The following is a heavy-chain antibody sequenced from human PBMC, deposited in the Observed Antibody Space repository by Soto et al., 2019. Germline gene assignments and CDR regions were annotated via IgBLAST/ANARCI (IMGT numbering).Heavy chain of an antibody. Sequence: GGSLRLSCAASGFTFSIYAMTWVRQAPGRGLQWVSGISGGAGSTYYADSVKGRFTISRDNSKNTLYLQMNSLRAEDTAVYYCARDVSGYWGQGTLVTVSS. CDR1: GFTFSIYA. CDR2: ISGGAGST. CDR3: ARDVSGY. D-gene: IGHD1-26*01. V-gene: IGHV3-23*01. J-gene: IGHJ4*02.